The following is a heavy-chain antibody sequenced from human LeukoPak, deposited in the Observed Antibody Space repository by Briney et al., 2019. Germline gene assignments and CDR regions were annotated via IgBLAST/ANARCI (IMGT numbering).Heavy chain of an antibody. CDR1: GGSISSGSYY. D-gene: IGHD3-3*01. Sequence: PSQTLSLTCTVSGGSISSGSYYWSWIRQPAGKGLEWIGRIYTSGSTNYNPSLKSRVTISVDTSKNHFSLKLSSVTAADTAVYYCARALRITIFGVVIGWFDPWGQGTLVTVSS. CDR2: IYTSGST. J-gene: IGHJ5*02. CDR3: ARALRITIFGVVIGWFDP. V-gene: IGHV4-61*02.